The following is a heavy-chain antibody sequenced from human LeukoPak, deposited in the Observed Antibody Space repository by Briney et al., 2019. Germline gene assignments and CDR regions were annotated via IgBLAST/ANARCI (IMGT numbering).Heavy chain of an antibody. J-gene: IGHJ5*02. D-gene: IGHD6-13*01. CDR1: GFTFSSYS. V-gene: IGHV3-21*01. CDR2: ISSSSSYI. Sequence: GGSLRLSCAASGFTFSSYSMNWVRQAPGKGLEWVSSISSSSSYIYYADSVKGRFTISRDNAKNSLYLQMNRLRGEHPDLYYCAGTLGWIAAAGTRGWFDPWGQGTLVTVSS. CDR3: AGTLGWIAAAGTRGWFDP.